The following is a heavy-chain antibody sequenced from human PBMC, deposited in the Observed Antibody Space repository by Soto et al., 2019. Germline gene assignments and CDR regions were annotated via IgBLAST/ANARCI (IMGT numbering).Heavy chain of an antibody. Sequence: QVQLRESCPGLVKPSETLSLTCTVSGGSISTYYWSWIRQPPGKGLEWIGNIYYGGSADYNPALKRRVTISVDTSKKQFSLKLSSVTAADTAVYYCARGGHCANGVCSALDYWGQGTLVTVSS. CDR1: GGSISTYY. V-gene: IGHV4-59*08. D-gene: IGHD2-8*01. CDR3: ARGGHCANGVCSALDY. J-gene: IGHJ4*02. CDR2: IYYGGSA.